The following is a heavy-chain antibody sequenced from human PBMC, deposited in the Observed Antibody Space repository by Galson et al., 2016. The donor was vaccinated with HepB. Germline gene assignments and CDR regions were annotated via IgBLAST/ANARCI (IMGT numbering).Heavy chain of an antibody. J-gene: IGHJ1*01. Sequence: SLRLSCAASGFSVGNNYMSWVRQAPGKGLEWVSFIYSGGSTYYADTVKGRFTISRDNSKNTPNLQMNSLRAEDTAVYYCHSGYDPVQHWGQGTLVTVSS. CDR2: IYSGGST. CDR1: GFSVGNNY. CDR3: HSGYDPVQH. D-gene: IGHD5-12*01. V-gene: IGHV3-53*01.